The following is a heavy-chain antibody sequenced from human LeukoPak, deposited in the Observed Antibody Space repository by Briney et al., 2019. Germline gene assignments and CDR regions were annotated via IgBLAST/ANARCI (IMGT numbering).Heavy chain of an antibody. Sequence: ASVKVSCKASGYTFTSYDINWVRQATGQGLEWMGWMNPNSGNTGYAQKFQGRVTMTRNTSISTAYMELSSLRSEDTAAYYCARGVYSSSSYYFDYWGQGTLVTVSS. J-gene: IGHJ4*02. CDR2: MNPNSGNT. D-gene: IGHD6-6*01. CDR3: ARGVYSSSSYYFDY. CDR1: GYTFTSYD. V-gene: IGHV1-8*01.